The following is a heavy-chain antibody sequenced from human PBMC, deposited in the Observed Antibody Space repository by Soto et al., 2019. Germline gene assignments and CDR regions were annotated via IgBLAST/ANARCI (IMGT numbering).Heavy chain of an antibody. CDR1: GGTFSSYA. Sequence: SVKVSCKASGGTFSSYAISWVRQAPGQGLEWMGGIIPIFGTANYAQKFQGRVTITADESTSTAYMELSSLRSEDTAVYYCAMGFLEWLPHDYYYYGMDVWGQGTTVTVSS. D-gene: IGHD3-3*01. V-gene: IGHV1-69*13. CDR3: AMGFLEWLPHDYYYYGMDV. J-gene: IGHJ6*02. CDR2: IIPIFGTA.